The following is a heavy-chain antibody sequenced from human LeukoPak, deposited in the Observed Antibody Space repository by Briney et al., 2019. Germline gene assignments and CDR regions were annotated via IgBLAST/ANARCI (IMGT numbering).Heavy chain of an antibody. CDR2: INQDGNKK. CDR3: ATGDYGVHGDY. D-gene: IGHD4/OR15-4a*01. Sequence: GGSLRLSCAASGFTFSNYWMTWVRQAPGKGLEWVAHINQDGNKKYYVDSVKGRFTIFRDNAKNSLYLQMNSLRAEDTAVYYCATGDYGVHGDYWGQGILVTVSS. J-gene: IGHJ4*02. CDR1: GFTFSNYW. V-gene: IGHV3-7*03.